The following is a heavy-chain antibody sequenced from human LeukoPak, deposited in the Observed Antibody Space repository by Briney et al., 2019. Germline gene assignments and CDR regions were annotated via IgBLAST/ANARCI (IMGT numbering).Heavy chain of an antibody. CDR2: IHHGGST. J-gene: IGHJ5*02. CDR1: GYSISSGYY. CDR3: ARLGVIINWFDP. Sequence: SETLSLTCAVSGYSISSGYYWGWIRQPPGKGLEWIGNIHHGGSTYYNPSLKSRVTISVDTSKNQFSLKLSSVTAADTAVYYCARLGVIINWFDPWGQGTLVTVSS. D-gene: IGHD2-8*01. V-gene: IGHV4-38-2*01.